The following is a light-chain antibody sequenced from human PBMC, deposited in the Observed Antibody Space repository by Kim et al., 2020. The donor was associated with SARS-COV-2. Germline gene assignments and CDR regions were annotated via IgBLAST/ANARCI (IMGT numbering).Light chain of an antibody. CDR2: GAS. V-gene: IGKV1-12*01. J-gene: IGKJ4*01. CDR1: QGIGTW. Sequence: ASVGDRVTSTCRASQGIGTWLAWYQQKPGKAPKLLIYGASILQSWVPSRFSGRGSGTDFTLTISSLQPEDFATYYCHQANSFPLTFGGGTKVDIK. CDR3: HQANSFPLT.